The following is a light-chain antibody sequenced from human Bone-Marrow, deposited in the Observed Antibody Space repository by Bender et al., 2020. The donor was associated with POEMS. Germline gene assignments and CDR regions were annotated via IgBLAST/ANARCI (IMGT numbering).Light chain of an antibody. J-gene: IGLJ2*01. CDR1: SSNIGTNP. V-gene: IGLV1-44*01. CDR3: CSYAISNTLRV. Sequence: QSVLTQPPSASGTPGQRVTISCSGSSSNIGTNPVNWYQQLPGTAPKLLIYINNQRPSGVPDRFSGSKSGTSASLAISGLQSEDEADYYCCSYAISNTLRVFGGGTKLTVL. CDR2: INN.